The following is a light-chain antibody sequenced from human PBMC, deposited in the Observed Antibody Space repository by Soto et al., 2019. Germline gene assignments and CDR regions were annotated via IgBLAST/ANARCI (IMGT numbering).Light chain of an antibody. V-gene: IGKV3-15*01. CDR3: QQYTNWPLT. J-gene: IGKJ5*01. Sequence: IVLTPSPVLPFLSPGGRGTPSCMASQSVSSNLAWYQQKPGQSPRLFIYGASTRATGIPARFSGSGSGTEFTLTISSLQSADFAVYYCQQYTNWPLTFGQGTRLEIK. CDR2: GAS. CDR1: QSVSSN.